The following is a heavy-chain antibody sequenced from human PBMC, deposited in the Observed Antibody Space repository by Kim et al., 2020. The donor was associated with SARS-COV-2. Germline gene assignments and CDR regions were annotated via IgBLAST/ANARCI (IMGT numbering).Heavy chain of an antibody. CDR3: ARDHITLRFLEWLLYIDY. CDR2: ISSDGSTE. Sequence: GGSLRLSCAVSGFTFSNYVMHWVRQAPGKGLEWVAVISSDGSTEYYADSLKGRFAISRDNSKNTLYLQMSSLRAEDTAVYYCARDHITLRFLEWLLYIDYWGQGTLVTVSS. V-gene: IGHV3-30*03. D-gene: IGHD3-3*01. CDR1: GFTFSNYV. J-gene: IGHJ4*02.